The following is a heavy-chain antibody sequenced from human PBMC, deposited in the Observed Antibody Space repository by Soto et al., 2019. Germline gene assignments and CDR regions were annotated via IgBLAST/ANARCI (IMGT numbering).Heavy chain of an antibody. CDR3: AKGYEELRYFDWLLSNFDY. Sequence: AGGSLRLSCAASGFTFSSYGMHWVRQAPGKGLEWVAVISYDGSNKYYADSVKGRFTISRDNSKNTLYLQMNSLRAEDTAVYYCAKGYEELRYFDWLLSNFDYWGQGTLVTVS. D-gene: IGHD3-9*01. CDR1: GFTFSSYG. J-gene: IGHJ4*02. CDR2: ISYDGSNK. V-gene: IGHV3-30*18.